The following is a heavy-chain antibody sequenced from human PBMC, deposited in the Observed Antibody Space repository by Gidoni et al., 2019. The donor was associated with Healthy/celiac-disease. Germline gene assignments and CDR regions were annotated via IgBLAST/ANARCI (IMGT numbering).Heavy chain of an antibody. J-gene: IGHJ5*02. D-gene: IGHD4-4*01. CDR1: GFTFSNAW. CDR2: IKSKTDGGTT. CDR3: TTGDCRYCLQWDNWFDP. V-gene: IGHV3-15*01. Sequence: EVQLVESGGGLVKPGGSLRLSCAASGFTFSNAWMSWVRQAPGKGLEWVGRIKSKTDGGTTDYAAPVKGRFTISRDDSKNTLYLQMNSLKTEDTAVYYCTTGDCRYCLQWDNWFDPWGQGTLVTVSS.